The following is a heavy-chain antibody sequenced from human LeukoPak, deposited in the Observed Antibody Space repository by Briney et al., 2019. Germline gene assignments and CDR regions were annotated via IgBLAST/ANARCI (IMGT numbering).Heavy chain of an antibody. CDR3: AKTLPYSGGWRATFDF. CDR1: GDSISSHSYF. J-gene: IGHJ4*02. Sequence: SETLSLTCTVSGDSISSHSYFWGWIRRPPGKGLEWIGNIHYIGSTYYNPSLKSRVTISVDTSTNQFSLKLSSVTAADTAVYYCAKTLPYSGGWRATFDFWGQGTLVTVSS. V-gene: IGHV4-39*01. D-gene: IGHD6-19*01. CDR2: IHYIGST.